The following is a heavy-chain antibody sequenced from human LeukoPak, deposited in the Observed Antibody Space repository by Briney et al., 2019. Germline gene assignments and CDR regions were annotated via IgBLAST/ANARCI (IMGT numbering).Heavy chain of an antibody. J-gene: IGHJ4*02. D-gene: IGHD1-26*01. CDR2: IYSGGST. Sequence: PGGSLRLSCAASGFSFSTYWMSWVRQAPGKGLEWVSVIYSGGSTYYANSVKGRFTISRDTSKNTLYLQMNSLGAEDTAVYHCAKLGATTRHQVDYWGQGTLVTVSS. CDR3: AKLGATTRHQVDY. CDR1: GFSFSTYW. V-gene: IGHV3-66*04.